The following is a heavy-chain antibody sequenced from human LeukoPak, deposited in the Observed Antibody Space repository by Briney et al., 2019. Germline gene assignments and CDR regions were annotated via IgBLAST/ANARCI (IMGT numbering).Heavy chain of an antibody. V-gene: IGHV3-74*01. CDR2: VNSDGSST. Sequence: PGGSLRLSCAASGFTFSTYWMHWVRQAPGKGLVWVSRVNSDGSSTRYADVVKGRFTISRDNAKNTLYLQMNSLRAEDTAVYYCARVHYDSSGYYFGFDYWGQGILVTVSS. CDR3: ARVHYDSSGYYFGFDY. D-gene: IGHD3-22*01. CDR1: GFTFSTYW. J-gene: IGHJ4*02.